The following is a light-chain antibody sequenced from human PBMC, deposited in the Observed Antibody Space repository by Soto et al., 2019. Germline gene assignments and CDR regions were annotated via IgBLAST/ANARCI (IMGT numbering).Light chain of an antibody. CDR2: DAS. CDR3: QQSGTWPLT. J-gene: IGKJ4*01. Sequence: EIALTQSPATLSLSPGERATLSCRASQSVSSYLAWYQQKPGQAPRLLIYDASNRATGIPARFSGSGSGTDFTLTISSLEPEDFAVYYCQQSGTWPLTFGAGTKVEIK. CDR1: QSVSSY. V-gene: IGKV3-11*01.